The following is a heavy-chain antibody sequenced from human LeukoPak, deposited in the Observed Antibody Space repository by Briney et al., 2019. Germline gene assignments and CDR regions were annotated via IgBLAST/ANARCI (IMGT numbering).Heavy chain of an antibody. Sequence: PSETLSLTCTVSGGSISSYYWDWIRQPPGKGLEWIGYIFRRGSTNSNPSLKSRVTISVDTSKNQFSLKLSSVTAADTAVYYCARSAFGDYSFDYWGQGTLVTVSS. CDR2: IFRRGST. CDR1: GGSISSYY. V-gene: IGHV4-59*01. J-gene: IGHJ4*02. CDR3: ARSAFGDYSFDY. D-gene: IGHD3-16*01.